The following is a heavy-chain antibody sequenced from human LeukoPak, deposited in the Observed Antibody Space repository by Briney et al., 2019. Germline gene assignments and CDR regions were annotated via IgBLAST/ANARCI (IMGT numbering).Heavy chain of an antibody. V-gene: IGHV4-59*12. Sequence: SETLSLTCTVSGGSISSYYWSWIRQPPGKGLEWIGYIYYSGSTNYNPSLKSRVTISVDTSKNQFSLKLSSVTAADTAVYYCARGYSSSSCFDHWGQGTLVTVSS. CDR2: IYYSGST. CDR3: ARGYSSSSCFDH. D-gene: IGHD6-6*01. J-gene: IGHJ5*02. CDR1: GGSISSYY.